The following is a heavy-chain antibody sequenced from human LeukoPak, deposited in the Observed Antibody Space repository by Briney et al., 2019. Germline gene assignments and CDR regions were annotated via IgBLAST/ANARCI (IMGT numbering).Heavy chain of an antibody. D-gene: IGHD3-22*01. CDR3: ATTDCYDRCSYYEGDFDV. V-gene: IGHV4-4*09. Sequence: LETLSLTCSVSGGSISRYFWTWIRQPPGKGLEWIGFIYTSGSTTYKPSLKSRVTISVDTSKNQSSLKLSSVTAADTAVYYCATTDCYDRCSYYEGDFDVWGQGTLVTVPS. CDR2: IYTSGST. J-gene: IGHJ3*01. CDR1: GGSISRYF.